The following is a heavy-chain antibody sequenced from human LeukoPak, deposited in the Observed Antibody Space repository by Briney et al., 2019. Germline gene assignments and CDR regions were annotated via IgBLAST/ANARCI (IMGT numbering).Heavy chain of an antibody. J-gene: IGHJ4*02. CDR1: GFIFSTNA. D-gene: IGHD3-10*01. CDR3: AKRSSYSVTGSLPKTYYFDY. CDR2: IIGSGGST. V-gene: IGHV3-23*01. Sequence: GGSLRLSCAASGFIFSTNAMSWVRQAPGKGLEWVSSIIGSGGSTYCADSVKGRFTISRDNSKNTLYLQINSLRAEDTAVYYCAKRSSYSVTGSLPKTYYFDYWGQGTLVTVSS.